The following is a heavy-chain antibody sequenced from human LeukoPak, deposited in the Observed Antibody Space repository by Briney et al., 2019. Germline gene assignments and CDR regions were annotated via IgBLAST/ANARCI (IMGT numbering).Heavy chain of an antibody. CDR2: IYTSGST. Sequence: SETLSLTCTVSGGSISSYYWSWIRQPAGKGLEWIGRIYTSGSTNYNPSLKSRVTISVDTSKNQFSLKLSSVTAADTAVYYCARGDYYDSSGYYLGPNWFDPWGQGTLVTVSS. V-gene: IGHV4-4*07. J-gene: IGHJ5*02. D-gene: IGHD3-22*01. CDR3: ARGDYYDSSGYYLGPNWFDP. CDR1: GGSISSYY.